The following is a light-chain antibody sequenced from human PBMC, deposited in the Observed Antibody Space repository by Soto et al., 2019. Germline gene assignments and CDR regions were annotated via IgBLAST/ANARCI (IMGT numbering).Light chain of an antibody. V-gene: IGKV1-9*01. J-gene: IGKJ3*01. CDR1: QGISSY. Sequence: DIQLTQSPSFLSASVGDRVTITCRASQGISSYLAWYQQKPGKAPKLLIYSASTLQGGVPSRFSGSESGSEFTLTISSLQPEYFGTYYCQQLNTYPVTFGPGTKVDIK. CDR3: QQLNTYPVT. CDR2: SAS.